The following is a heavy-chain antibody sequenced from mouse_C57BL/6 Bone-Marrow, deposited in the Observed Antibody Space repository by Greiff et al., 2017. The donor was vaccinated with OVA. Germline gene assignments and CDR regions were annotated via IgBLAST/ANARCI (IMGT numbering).Heavy chain of an antibody. CDR3: HLGHSSVYYFDY. Sequence: VQLQQSGAELVRPGASVKLSCTASGFNIKDDYMHWVKQRPEQGLEWIGWIDPENGDTEYASKFQGKATITADTSSNTAYRQLSSRTSEDTAVYDCHLGHSSVYYFDYWGQGTTLTVSS. D-gene: IGHD2-12*01. J-gene: IGHJ2*01. CDR2: IDPENGDT. V-gene: IGHV14-4*01. CDR1: GFNIKDDY.